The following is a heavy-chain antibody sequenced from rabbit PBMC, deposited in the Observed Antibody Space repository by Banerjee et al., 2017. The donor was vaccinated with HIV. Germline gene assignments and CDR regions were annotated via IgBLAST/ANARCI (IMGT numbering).Heavy chain of an antibody. CDR1: GFDFSSYG. CDR3: ARGDTSSGWGFNL. D-gene: IGHD4-1*01. Sequence: QEQLVESGGGLVQPGGSLKLSCKASGFDFSSYGVSWVRQAPGKGLEWIGYIDPVFGSTYYASWVNGRFTISSHNAQNTLYLQMSSLTAADTATYFCARGDTSSGWGFNLWGPGTLVTVS. V-gene: IGHV1S47*01. CDR2: IDPVFGST. J-gene: IGHJ4*01.